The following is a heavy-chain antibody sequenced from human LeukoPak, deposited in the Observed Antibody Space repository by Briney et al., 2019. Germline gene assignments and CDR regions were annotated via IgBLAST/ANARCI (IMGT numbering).Heavy chain of an antibody. D-gene: IGHD3-3*01. CDR3: ARTYYDFWSGYSY. CDR2: IYPGDSDT. V-gene: IGHV5-51*01. J-gene: IGHJ4*02. Sequence: GASLQISCKGSGSSFTSYWIGWVRQLPGKGLEWMGIIYPGDSDTRYSPSFQGQVTISADKSISTAYLQWSSLKASDTAMYYCARTYYDFWSGYSYWGQGTLVTVSS. CDR1: GSSFTSYW.